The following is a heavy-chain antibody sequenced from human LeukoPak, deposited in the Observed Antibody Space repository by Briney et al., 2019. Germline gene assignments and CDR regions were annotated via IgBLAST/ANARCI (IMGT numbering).Heavy chain of an antibody. D-gene: IGHD6-6*01. J-gene: IGHJ4*02. CDR1: GGSLSSSSYY. Sequence: SETLSLTCTVSGGSLSSSSYYWGWIRQPPGKGLEWIGSIYYSGSTYYNPSLKSRVTISVDTSKNQFSLKLSSVTAADTAVYYCARQPYSSSYYFDYWGQRTLVTVSS. V-gene: IGHV4-39*01. CDR2: IYYSGST. CDR3: ARQPYSSSYYFDY.